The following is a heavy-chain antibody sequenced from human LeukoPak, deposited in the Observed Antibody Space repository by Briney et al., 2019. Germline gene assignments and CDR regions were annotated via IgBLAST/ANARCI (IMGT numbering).Heavy chain of an antibody. V-gene: IGHV4-59*01. CDR1: GGSISSYY. D-gene: IGHD1-1*01. Sequence: SETLSLTCTVSGGSISSYYWSWIRQPPGKGLEWIGYIYYSGSTNYNPSLKRRVTISVDTSKNQFSLKLSSVTAADTAVYYCARETGVSYYFDYWGQGTLVTVSS. CDR3: ARETGVSYYFDY. J-gene: IGHJ4*02. CDR2: IYYSGST.